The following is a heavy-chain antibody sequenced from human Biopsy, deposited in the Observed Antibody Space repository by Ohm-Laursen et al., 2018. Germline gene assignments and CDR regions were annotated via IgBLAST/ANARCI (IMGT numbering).Heavy chain of an antibody. CDR3: ARATNSTGWPYCYFYGMGV. J-gene: IGHJ6*02. CDR2: VYYTGST. D-gene: IGHD2/OR15-2a*01. Sequence: SETLSLTCTVSGDSISSYYWSWIRQPPGKGLQWIGYVYYTGSTDYNPSLQSRVTISVDTSKNHFSLRLRSVTPADTAVYYCARATNSTGWPYCYFYGMGVWGQGTTVTVSS. V-gene: IGHV4-59*12. CDR1: GDSISSYY.